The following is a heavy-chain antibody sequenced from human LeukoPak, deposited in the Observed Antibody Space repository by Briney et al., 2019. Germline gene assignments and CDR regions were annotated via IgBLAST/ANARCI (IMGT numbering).Heavy chain of an antibody. V-gene: IGHV3-48*02. CDR2: ITSTSSTI. Sequence: GGSLRLSCAASEFTFSSYSMIWVRQAPGKGLEWVSYITSTSSTIYYAASVKGRFTISRDNAKNSLYLQMNSLRDEDTAVYYCAPIAAAGNPTDYWGQGTLVTVSS. D-gene: IGHD6-13*01. CDR1: EFTFSSYS. J-gene: IGHJ4*02. CDR3: APIAAAGNPTDY.